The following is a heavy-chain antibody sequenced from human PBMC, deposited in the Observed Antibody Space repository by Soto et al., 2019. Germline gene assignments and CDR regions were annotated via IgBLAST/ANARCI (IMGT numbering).Heavy chain of an antibody. V-gene: IGHV3-48*01. Sequence: GSLRLSCAASGFTFSSYSMNWVRQAPGKGLEWVSYISSSSSTIYYADSVKGRFTISRDNAKNSLYLQMNSLRAEDTAVYYCARRKLGYSNYVFDYWGQGTLVTVSS. J-gene: IGHJ4*02. CDR3: ARRKLGYSNYVFDY. D-gene: IGHD4-4*01. CDR1: GFTFSSYS. CDR2: ISSSSSTI.